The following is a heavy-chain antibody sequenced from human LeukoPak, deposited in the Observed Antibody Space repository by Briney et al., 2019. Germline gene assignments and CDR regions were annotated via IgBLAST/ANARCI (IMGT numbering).Heavy chain of an antibody. CDR3: ARFGSYDSTGGVDY. Sequence: TSQTLSLTCTVSGGSISSGSYYWSWIRQPAGKGLEWIGRIYTSGSTNYNPSLKSRVTISVDTSKNQFSLKLSSVTAADTAVYYCARFGSYDSTGGVDYWGQGTLVTVSS. J-gene: IGHJ4*02. V-gene: IGHV4-61*02. CDR1: GGSISSGSYY. D-gene: IGHD3-22*01. CDR2: IYTSGST.